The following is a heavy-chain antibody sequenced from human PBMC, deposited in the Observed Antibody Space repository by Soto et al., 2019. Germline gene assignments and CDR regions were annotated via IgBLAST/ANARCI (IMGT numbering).Heavy chain of an antibody. CDR2: ISHSGIT. CDR3: ARVRYDRSGFDH. D-gene: IGHD3-22*01. CDR1: GDSISRSHW. Sequence: QVQLQESGPGLVRPSGALSVTCAVSGDSISRSHWWSWVRQSPGKGLEWIGEISHSGITNYNPSLKSRVTSSGDKSKNQLSLKLISVTAADTAVYYCARVRYDRSGFDHWGQGTLVSVSS. V-gene: IGHV4-4*02. J-gene: IGHJ4*02.